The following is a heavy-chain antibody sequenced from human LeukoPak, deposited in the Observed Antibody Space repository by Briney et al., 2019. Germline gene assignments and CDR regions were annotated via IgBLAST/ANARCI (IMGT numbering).Heavy chain of an antibody. CDR2: ISSSGSTI. Sequence: GGSLRLSCAASGFTFSDYYMSWLRQAPGKGLEWVSYISSSGSTIYYADSVKGRFTISRDNAKNSLYLQMNSLRAEDTAVYYCARDIKTYYYDSSGYYRVYWGQGTLVTVSS. V-gene: IGHV3-11*04. J-gene: IGHJ4*02. CDR1: GFTFSDYY. CDR3: ARDIKTYYYDSSGYYRVY. D-gene: IGHD3-22*01.